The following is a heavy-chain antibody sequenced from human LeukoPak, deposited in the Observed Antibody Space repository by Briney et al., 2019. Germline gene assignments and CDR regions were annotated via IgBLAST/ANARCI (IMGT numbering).Heavy chain of an antibody. CDR2: IYTSGST. Sequence: PSETLSLICTVSGGSISNYYWSWIRQPAGKGLEWIGRIYTSGSTNYNPSLKSRVTMSVDTSKNQFSLKLSSVTAADTAVYYCARGPRSSDWYSVDYWGRGTLVTVSS. V-gene: IGHV4-4*07. J-gene: IGHJ4*02. CDR1: GGSISNYY. CDR3: ARGPRSSDWYSVDY. D-gene: IGHD6-19*01.